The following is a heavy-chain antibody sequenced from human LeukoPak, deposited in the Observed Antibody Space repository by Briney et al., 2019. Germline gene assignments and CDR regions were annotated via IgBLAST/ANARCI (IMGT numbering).Heavy chain of an antibody. CDR2: IYYSGST. J-gene: IGHJ4*02. Sequence: RASETLSLTCTVSGGSISSSSYYWGWIRQPPGKGLEWIGSIYYSGSTYYNPSLKSRVTISVDTSKNQFSLKLSSVTAADTAVYYCASYKAVPYYFDYWGQGTLVTVSS. CDR3: ASYKAVPYYFDY. V-gene: IGHV4-39*01. D-gene: IGHD3-10*01. CDR1: GGSISSSSYY.